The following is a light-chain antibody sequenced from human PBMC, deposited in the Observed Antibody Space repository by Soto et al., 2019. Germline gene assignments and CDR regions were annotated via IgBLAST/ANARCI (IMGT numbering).Light chain of an antibody. CDR1: QTVSSSY. J-gene: IGKJ5*01. V-gene: IGKV3-20*01. CDR2: GAS. Sequence: EIVLTQSPGTVSLSPGERATLSCRASQTVSSSYLAWYQQKPGQAPRLLIYGASSRATGIPDRFTGSGSGTDFTLTSSSLEPEAFAVYYCQQYGRSAITFGQGTRLEIK. CDR3: QQYGRSAIT.